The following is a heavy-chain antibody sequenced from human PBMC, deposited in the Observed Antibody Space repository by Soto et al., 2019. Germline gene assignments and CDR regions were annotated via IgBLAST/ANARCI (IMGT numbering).Heavy chain of an antibody. Sequence: EVQLLESGGGLVQPGGSLRLSCAASAFTFSGHVMSWVRQAPGKGLEWVSGISSNGGSTYYADSVKGRFNISRDNSKNTLYLQMNSLRAEDTAVYYCAKGVSVGLSGYYGMDVWGQGTTVTVSS. V-gene: IGHV3-23*01. J-gene: IGHJ6*02. CDR1: AFTFSGHV. CDR2: ISSNGGST. D-gene: IGHD3-16*02. CDR3: AKGVSVGLSGYYGMDV.